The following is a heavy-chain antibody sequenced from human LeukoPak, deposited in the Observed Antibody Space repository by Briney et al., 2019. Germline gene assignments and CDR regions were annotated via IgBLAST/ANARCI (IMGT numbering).Heavy chain of an antibody. Sequence: SETLSLTCTVSGGSISSYYWSWIRQPPGKGLDWIGYIYYSGSTNYNPSLKSRVTISVDTSKNQFSLKLSSVTAADTAVYYCARGGGSGIDFYYFDYWGQGTLVTVSS. J-gene: IGHJ4*02. CDR3: ARGGGSGIDFYYFDY. V-gene: IGHV4-59*01. D-gene: IGHD3-10*01. CDR1: GGSISSYY. CDR2: IYYSGST.